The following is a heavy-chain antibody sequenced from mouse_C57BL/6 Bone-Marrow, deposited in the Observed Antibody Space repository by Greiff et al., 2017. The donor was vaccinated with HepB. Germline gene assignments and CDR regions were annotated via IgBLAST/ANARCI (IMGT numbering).Heavy chain of an antibody. D-gene: IGHD2-3*01. V-gene: IGHV5-6*01. Sequence: EVKLMESGGDLVKPGGSLKLSCAASGFTFSSYGMSWVRQTPDKRLEWVATISSGGSYTYYPDSVKGRFTISRDNAKNTLYLQMSSLKSEDTAMYYCARLDGYYGYWGQGTTLTVSS. CDR3: ARLDGYYGY. CDR2: ISSGGSYT. J-gene: IGHJ2*01. CDR1: GFTFSSYG.